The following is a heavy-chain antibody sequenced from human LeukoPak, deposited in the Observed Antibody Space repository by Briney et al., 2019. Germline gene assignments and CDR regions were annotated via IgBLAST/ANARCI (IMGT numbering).Heavy chain of an antibody. D-gene: IGHD2-2*01. CDR3: ARLIGQLLLPNWFDP. CDR2: INPNSGGT. V-gene: IGHV1-2*02. CDR1: GYTFSGYY. Sequence: ASVKVSCKASGYTFSGYYMHWVRQAPGQGLEWMGWINPNSGGTNYAQKFQGRVTMTRDTSISTAYMELSRLRSDDTAVYYSARLIGQLLLPNWFDPWGQGTLVTVSS. J-gene: IGHJ5*02.